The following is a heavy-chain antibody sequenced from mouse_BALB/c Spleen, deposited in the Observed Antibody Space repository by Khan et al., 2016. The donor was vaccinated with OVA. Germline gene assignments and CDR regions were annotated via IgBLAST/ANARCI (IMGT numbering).Heavy chain of an antibody. CDR1: GFTFSNYW. CDR3: ARGWDWYFDV. CDR2: IRLKSNIYAT. J-gene: IGHJ1*01. D-gene: IGHD3-3*01. Sequence: EVKLEESGGGLVQPGGSMKLSCVASGFTFSNYWMNWVRPSPEKGFEWVAEIRLKSNIYATHYAESVRGRFTISRDDSRSSVYLQMNNLGAEDTGIYYCARGWDWYFDVWGAGTTVTVSS. V-gene: IGHV6-6*02.